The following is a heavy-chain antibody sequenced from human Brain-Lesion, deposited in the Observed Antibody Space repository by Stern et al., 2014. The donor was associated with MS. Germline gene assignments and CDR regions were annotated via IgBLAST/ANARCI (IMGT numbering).Heavy chain of an antibody. CDR3: ARSPATPSGYDRFDY. V-gene: IGHV5-51*03. J-gene: IGHJ4*02. Sequence: VQLVESGAEVKKPGESLKISCEASGYLFDDYWIGWVRQMSGRGLELVAIIFPRDSNTRYSPSVQGQGPISAAKSISTAYLQWSSLKAADPAMYSCARSPATPSGYDRFDYWGQGALVTVSS. D-gene: IGHD5-12*01. CDR1: GYLFDDYW. CDR2: IFPRDSNT.